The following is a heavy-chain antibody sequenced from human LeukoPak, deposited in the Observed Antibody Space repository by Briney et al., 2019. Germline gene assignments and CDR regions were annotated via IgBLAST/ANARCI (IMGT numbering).Heavy chain of an antibody. J-gene: IGHJ4*02. Sequence: GGSLRLYCAASGFTFSSIAMTWVRQAPGKGLEWVSSIRSNGDTTYNADSVKGRFTISRDNSKNTLYLQMNSLRVEDTAIYYCAKGQELDDGVFDSWGRGTLVTASS. V-gene: IGHV3-23*01. CDR1: GFTFSSIA. D-gene: IGHD1-1*01. CDR2: IRSNGDTT. CDR3: AKGQELDDGVFDS.